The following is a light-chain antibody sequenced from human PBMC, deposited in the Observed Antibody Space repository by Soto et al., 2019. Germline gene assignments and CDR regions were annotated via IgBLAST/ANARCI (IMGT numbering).Light chain of an antibody. CDR3: QQXNNWLHYT. CDR2: GAS. J-gene: IGKJ2*01. Sequence: EIVLTQSPGTLSLSPGERATLSCRASQSVSSNLAWYQQKPGQAPRLLIYGASTRATGIPARFSGSGSGTEFTLTISSLQSEDFAVYYCQQXNNWLHYTFG. V-gene: IGKV3-15*01. CDR1: QSVSSN.